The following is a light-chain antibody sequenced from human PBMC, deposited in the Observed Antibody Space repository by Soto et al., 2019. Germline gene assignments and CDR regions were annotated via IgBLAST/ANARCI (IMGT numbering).Light chain of an antibody. Sequence: DIQMTQSPSSLSASVGDTVTITCRASQSIIPYLNWYQQKPGKAPILLIYAASTLQSGVPSRFSGGGSGTNFTLTIRSLQPDDFATYFCQQSSITPKTFGQGPKVDIK. CDR1: QSIIPY. V-gene: IGKV1-39*01. CDR2: AAS. CDR3: QQSSITPKT. J-gene: IGKJ1*01.